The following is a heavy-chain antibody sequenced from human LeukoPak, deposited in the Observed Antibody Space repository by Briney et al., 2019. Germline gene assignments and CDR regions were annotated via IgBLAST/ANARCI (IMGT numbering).Heavy chain of an antibody. D-gene: IGHD6-6*01. V-gene: IGHV4-34*01. CDR1: GGSFSGYY. J-gene: IGHJ4*02. Sequence: PSETLSLTCAVYGGSFSGYYWSWIRQPPGKGLEWIGEINHSGSTNYNPSLKSRVTISVDTSKNQFSLKLSSVTAADTAVCYCARGPLGSSGRVYWGQGTLVTVSS. CDR3: ARGPLGSSGRVY. CDR2: INHSGST.